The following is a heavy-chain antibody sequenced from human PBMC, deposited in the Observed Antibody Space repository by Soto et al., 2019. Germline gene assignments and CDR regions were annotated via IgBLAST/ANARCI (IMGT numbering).Heavy chain of an antibody. CDR1: GGTFSSYA. CDR2: IIPIFGTA. J-gene: IGHJ6*02. D-gene: IGHD4-17*01. V-gene: IGHV1-69*12. CDR3: ARVATTVVTEDSYDYYGMDV. Sequence: QVQLVQSGAEVKKPGSSVKVSCKASGGTFSSYAISWVRQAPGQGLEWMGGIIPIFGTANYAQKFQGRVTITADESTSTAYMELSSLRSEDTAVYYCARVATTVVTEDSYDYYGMDVWGQGTTVTVSS.